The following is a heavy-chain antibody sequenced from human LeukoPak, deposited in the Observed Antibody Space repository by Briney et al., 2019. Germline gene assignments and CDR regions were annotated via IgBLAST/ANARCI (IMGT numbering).Heavy chain of an antibody. Sequence: GGSLRLSCAASGFTFSSYAMSWVRQAPGKGLEWVSTISGSGGNTYYADSVKGRFTISRGNSKNTLYLQMNSLRAEDTAVYYGAKDLSEIIGWSKLFDWGGEGTLVTVP. V-gene: IGHV3-23*01. CDR2: ISGSGGNT. CDR1: GFTFSSYA. D-gene: IGHD2-15*01. CDR3: AKDLSEIIGWSKLFDW. J-gene: IGHJ4*02.